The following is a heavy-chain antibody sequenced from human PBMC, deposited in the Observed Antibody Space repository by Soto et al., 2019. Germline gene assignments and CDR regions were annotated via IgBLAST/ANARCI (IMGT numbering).Heavy chain of an antibody. Sequence: QVQLVQSGAEVKKPGSSVKVSCRASGGHFDRFALSWLRQAHGQGLEWMGGIIPFLSATTYAHKFQGRVTITADESANTLYLELRSLTSDDTAVYYCARGEDDYGDFGSMDVWGQGTSGTVSS. CDR2: IIPFLSAT. D-gene: IGHD4-17*01. CDR1: GGHFDRFA. CDR3: ARGEDDYGDFGSMDV. J-gene: IGHJ6*02. V-gene: IGHV1-69*01.